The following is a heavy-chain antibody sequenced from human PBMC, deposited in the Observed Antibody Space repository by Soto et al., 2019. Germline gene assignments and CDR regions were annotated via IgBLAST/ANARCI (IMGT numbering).Heavy chain of an antibody. V-gene: IGHV3-30*18. J-gene: IGHJ5*02. CDR2: ISYDGSNK. CDR3: AKDKIAAADS. D-gene: IGHD6-13*01. CDR1: GFTFSSYG. Sequence: QVQLVESGGGVVQPGRSLRLSCAASGFTFSSYGMHWLRQAPGKGLEWVAVISYDGSNKYYADSVKGRFTISRDNSKNTLYVQMNSLKAEDTAVYYCAKDKIAAADSWGQGTLVTVSS.